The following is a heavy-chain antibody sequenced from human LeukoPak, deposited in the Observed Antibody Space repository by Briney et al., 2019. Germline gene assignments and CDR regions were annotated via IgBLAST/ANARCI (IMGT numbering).Heavy chain of an antibody. V-gene: IGHV4-34*01. Sequence: SETLSLTCTVSGGSISSYYWSWIRQPPGKGLEWIGEINHSGSTNYNPSLKSRVTISVDTSKNQFSLKLSSVTAADTAVYYCARLPSRRGVKFDYWGQGTLVTVSS. CDR3: ARLPSRRGVKFDY. CDR2: INHSGST. J-gene: IGHJ4*02. CDR1: GGSISSYY. D-gene: IGHD3-10*01.